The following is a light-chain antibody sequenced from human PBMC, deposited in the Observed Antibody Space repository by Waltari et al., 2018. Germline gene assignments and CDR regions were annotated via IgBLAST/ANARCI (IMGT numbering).Light chain of an antibody. CDR1: RGIRNV. Sequence: DIHMTQSPSSLSASIGDRVTMTCRASRGIRNVVGWYQQKPGKTPKRLIFGASTLESGVPSRFTGRGTGTEFTLTISRLQPEDFASYFCLQYNSYPYTCGRGTKLEIK. J-gene: IGKJ2*01. CDR2: GAS. V-gene: IGKV1-17*01. CDR3: LQYNSYPYT.